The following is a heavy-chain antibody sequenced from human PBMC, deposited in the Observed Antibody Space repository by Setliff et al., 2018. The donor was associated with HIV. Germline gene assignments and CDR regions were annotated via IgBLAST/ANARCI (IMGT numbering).Heavy chain of an antibody. Sequence: ASVKVSCKASGYTFTDYYMHWVRQAPGQGLEWMGRINPNSGGTNYAQKFQARVTMTRDTSTSTVYLELRSLRSEDTAVYFCASKGGSENFPDSDAFDIWGLGTQVTVSS. CDR3: ASKGGSENFPDSDAFDI. CDR1: GYTFTDYY. V-gene: IGHV1-2*06. CDR2: INPNSGGT. D-gene: IGHD3-10*01. J-gene: IGHJ3*02.